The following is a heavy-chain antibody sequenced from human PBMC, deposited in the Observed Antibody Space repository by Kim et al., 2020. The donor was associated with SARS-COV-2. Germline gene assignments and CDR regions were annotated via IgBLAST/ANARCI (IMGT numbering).Heavy chain of an antibody. D-gene: IGHD3-22*01. CDR2: INAGNGNT. J-gene: IGHJ4*02. CDR1: GYTFTSYA. V-gene: IGHV1-3*01. CDR3: AREGDSGYYYWFDY. Sequence: ASVKVSCKASGYTFTSYAMHWVRQAPGQRLEWMGWINAGNGNTKYSQKFQGRVTITRDTSASTAYMELSSLRSEDTAVYYCAREGDSGYYYWFDYWGQGTLVTVSS.